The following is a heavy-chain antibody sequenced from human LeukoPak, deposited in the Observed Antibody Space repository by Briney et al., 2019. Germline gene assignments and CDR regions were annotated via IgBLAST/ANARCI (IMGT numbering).Heavy chain of an antibody. Sequence: PGGSLRLSCAASGFTFSSYAMSWVRQAPGKGLEWVSAISGSGGSTYYADSVNGRFTISRDNSKNTLYLQMNSLRAEDTAVYYCAKVGIVVVVADDYFDYWGQGTLVTVSS. CDR2: ISGSGGST. CDR3: AKVGIVVVVADDYFDY. V-gene: IGHV3-23*01. D-gene: IGHD2-15*01. CDR1: GFTFSSYA. J-gene: IGHJ4*02.